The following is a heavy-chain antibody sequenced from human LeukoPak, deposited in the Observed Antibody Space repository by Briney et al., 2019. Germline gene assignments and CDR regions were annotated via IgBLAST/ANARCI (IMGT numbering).Heavy chain of an antibody. V-gene: IGHV3-30*02. D-gene: IGHD3-3*01. CDR3: AKDPGYDFWSAYYTDY. Sequence: PGGSLRLSCAASGFTFSSYGMHWVRQAPGKGLEWVAFIRYDGSNKYYADSVKGRFTISRDNSKNTLYLQMNSLRAEDTALYYCAKDPGYDFWSAYYTDYWGQGTLVTVSS. CDR1: GFTFSSYG. J-gene: IGHJ4*02. CDR2: IRYDGSNK.